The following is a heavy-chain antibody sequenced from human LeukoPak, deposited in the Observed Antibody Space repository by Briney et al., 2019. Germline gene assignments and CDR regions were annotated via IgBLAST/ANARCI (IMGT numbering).Heavy chain of an antibody. CDR1: RGTFSSYT. Sequence: GASVKVSCKASRGTFSSYTISWVRQAPGQGLEWMGRIIPILGIANYAQKFQGRVTITADKSTSAAYMELSSLRSEDTAVYYCARSSRGYGDYWGQGTLVTVSS. V-gene: IGHV1-69*02. J-gene: IGHJ4*02. CDR3: ARSSRGYGDY. D-gene: IGHD5-18*01. CDR2: IIPILGIA.